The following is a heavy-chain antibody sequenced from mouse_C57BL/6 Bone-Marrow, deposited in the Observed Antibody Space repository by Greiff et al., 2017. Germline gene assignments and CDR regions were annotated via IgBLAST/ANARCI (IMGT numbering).Heavy chain of an antibody. CDR3: ARDLGRGYCDY. J-gene: IGHJ2*01. CDR1: GFTFSDFY. Sequence: EVKLMESGGGLVQSGRSLRLSCATSGFTFSDFYMEWVRQAPGKGLEWIAASRNKANDYTTEYSASVKGRFIVSRDTSQSILYLQMNALRADDTAIYYCARDLGRGYCDYWGQGTTRTVSS. V-gene: IGHV7-1*01. D-gene: IGHD4-1*01. CDR2: SRNKANDYTT.